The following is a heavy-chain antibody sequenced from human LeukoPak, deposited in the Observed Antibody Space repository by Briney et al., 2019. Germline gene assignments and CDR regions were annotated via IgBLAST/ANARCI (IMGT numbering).Heavy chain of an antibody. V-gene: IGHV3-33*06. CDR1: GFTFSSYG. CDR2: IWYDGSNK. J-gene: IGHJ4*02. D-gene: IGHD6-19*01. Sequence: ESGGGVVQPGRSLRLSCAASGFTFSSYGMHWVRQAPGKGLEWVAVIWYDGSNKYYADSVKGRFTISRDNSKNTLYLQMNSLRAEDTALYYCAKGGNVGSSGWYRAYYFDYWGQGTLLTVSS. CDR3: AKGGNVGSSGWYRAYYFDY.